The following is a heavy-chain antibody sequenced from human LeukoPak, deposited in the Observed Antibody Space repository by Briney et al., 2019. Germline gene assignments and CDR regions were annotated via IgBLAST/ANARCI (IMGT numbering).Heavy chain of an antibody. D-gene: IGHD4-23*01. J-gene: IGHJ4*02. CDR1: GFTFSSYS. CDR3: ARDSGTTVGYFDY. CDR2: ISSSSTYI. V-gene: IGHV3-21*01. Sequence: GGSLRLSCAASGFTFSSYSMNWVRQAPGKGLDWVSSISSSSTYIYYADSVKGRFTISRDNAKNSLYLQMNSLRAEDTAVYYCARDSGTTVGYFDYWGQGTLVTVSS.